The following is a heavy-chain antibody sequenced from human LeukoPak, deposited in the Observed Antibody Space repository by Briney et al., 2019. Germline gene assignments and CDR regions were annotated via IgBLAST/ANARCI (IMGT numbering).Heavy chain of an antibody. CDR3: ARDEYSSSSAFDY. D-gene: IGHD6-6*01. Sequence: SGTLSLTCTVSGYSISSGYYWGWIRQPPGKGLEWIGSIYHSGSTYYNPSLKSRVTISVDTSKNQFSLKLSSVTAADTAVYYCARDEYSSSSAFDYWGQGTLVTVSS. CDR1: GYSISSGYY. J-gene: IGHJ4*02. CDR2: IYHSGST. V-gene: IGHV4-38-2*02.